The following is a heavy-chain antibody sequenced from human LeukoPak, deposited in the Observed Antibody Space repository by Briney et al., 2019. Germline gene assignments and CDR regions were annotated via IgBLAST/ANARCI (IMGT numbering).Heavy chain of an antibody. D-gene: IGHD3-10*01. V-gene: IGHV3-23*01. J-gene: IGHJ4*02. CDR3: AKEGDYYGSGSQTIN. CDR2: IMGSGGST. Sequence: GGSLSLSCAASGFTFSSYAMSWDRQAPGKWMEWVSGIMGSGGSTDYAEPLKGRFTISRTNSKSTVYLKMSSLRAEDTAVYYCAKEGDYYGSGSQTINWGQGTLVTVSS. CDR1: GFTFSSYA.